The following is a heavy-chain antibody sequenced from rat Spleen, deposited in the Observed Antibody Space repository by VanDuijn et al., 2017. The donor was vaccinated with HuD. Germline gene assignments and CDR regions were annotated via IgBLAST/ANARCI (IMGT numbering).Heavy chain of an antibody. Sequence: EVQLVESDGGLVQPGRSLKLSCTASGFTFSDYYMAWVRQAPTKGLEWVATITFDGASTYYRDSVKGRFTISRDNAKSTLYLQLVSLRSEDTATYYCARRFDFDYWGQGVMVTVSS. CDR3: ARRFDFDY. CDR1: GFTFSDYY. D-gene: IGHD4-3*01. V-gene: IGHV5-29*01. J-gene: IGHJ2*01. CDR2: ITFDGAST.